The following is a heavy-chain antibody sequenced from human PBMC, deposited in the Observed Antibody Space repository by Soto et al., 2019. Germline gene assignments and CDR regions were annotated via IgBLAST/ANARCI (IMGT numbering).Heavy chain of an antibody. CDR2: INAGNGNT. V-gene: IGHV1-3*01. J-gene: IGHJ4*02. D-gene: IGHD2-15*01. CDR3: ARGTVVVAAAFDY. Sequence: ASVKVSCKASGYTFTSYAMHWVRQAPGQRLEWMGWINAGNGNTKYSQKFQGRVTITRDTSASTAYMELSSLRSEDTAVYYCARGTVVVAAAFDYWGQGTLVTVSS. CDR1: GYTFTSYA.